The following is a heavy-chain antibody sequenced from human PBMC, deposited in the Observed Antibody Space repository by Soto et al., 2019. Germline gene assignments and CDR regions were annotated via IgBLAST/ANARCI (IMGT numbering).Heavy chain of an antibody. CDR2: ISYDGSNK. D-gene: IGHD6-13*01. CDR1: GFTFSSYA. Sequence: QVQLVESGGGVVQPGRSLRLSCAASGFTFSSYAMHWVRQAPGKGLEWVAVISYDGSNKYYADSVKGRFTISRDNSKNTRYLQMNSLRAEDTAVYYCARGGYSSSWYGGNYYYGMDVWGQGTTVTVSS. CDR3: ARGGYSSSWYGGNYYYGMDV. J-gene: IGHJ6*02. V-gene: IGHV3-30-3*01.